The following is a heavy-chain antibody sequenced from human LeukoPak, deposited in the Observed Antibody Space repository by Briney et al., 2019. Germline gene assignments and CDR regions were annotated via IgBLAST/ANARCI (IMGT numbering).Heavy chain of an antibody. CDR1: GFTFSSYG. D-gene: IGHD2-15*01. J-gene: IGHJ4*02. CDR3: AKGSCSGGSCYSADYFDY. Sequence: PGGSLRLSCAASGFTFSSYGMHWVRQAPGKGLEWVAVIWYDGSNKYYADSVKGRFTISRDNSKNTLYLQMNRLRAEDTAVYYCAKGSCSGGSCYSADYFDYWGQGTLVTVSS. CDR2: IWYDGSNK. V-gene: IGHV3-33*06.